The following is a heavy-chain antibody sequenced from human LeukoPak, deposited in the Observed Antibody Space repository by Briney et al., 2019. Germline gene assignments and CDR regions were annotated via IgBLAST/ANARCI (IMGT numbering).Heavy chain of an antibody. J-gene: IGHJ4*02. CDR2: ITSSSGYI. V-gene: IGHV3-21*01. CDR3: ARGVSFRMVGTATDFDY. D-gene: IGHD2-21*02. Sequence: GGSLRLSCAASGFTFSSFTMNWVRQAPGRGLEWVSSITSSSGYIQYADSVKGRFTISRDNAMNSLYLQMNSLRAEDTAVYYCARGVSFRMVGTATDFDYWGQGTLVTVSS. CDR1: GFTFSSFT.